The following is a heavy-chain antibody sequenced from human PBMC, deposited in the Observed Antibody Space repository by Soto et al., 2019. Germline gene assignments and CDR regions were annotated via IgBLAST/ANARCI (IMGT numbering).Heavy chain of an antibody. J-gene: IGHJ6*03. CDR3: ANLAKNYYHYMDV. Sequence: PGGSLRVSCAASGFSFSDYYVSCIRQAPGKGLEWVSLISTSGSSTDYADSVKGRFTISRDNAKNSLSLQMNSLRAEDTAVYYCANLAKNYYHYMDVWGKGTTVTVSS. V-gene: IGHV3-11*01. CDR2: ISTSGSST. D-gene: IGHD1-26*01. CDR1: GFSFSDYY.